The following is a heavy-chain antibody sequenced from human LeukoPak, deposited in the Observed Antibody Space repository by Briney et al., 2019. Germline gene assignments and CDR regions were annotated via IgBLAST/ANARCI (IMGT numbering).Heavy chain of an antibody. Sequence: PSETLSLTCTVPGSSISSYYWSWIRQPPGKGLEWMGYIYYNGYTNYNPSLKSRVTISIDTSKNQFSLKLSSVTAADTAVYYCARDWGPYSGLGMDVWGQGTTVTVSS. CDR3: ARDWGPYSGLGMDV. CDR2: IYYNGYT. D-gene: IGHD6-13*01. V-gene: IGHV4-59*01. J-gene: IGHJ6*02. CDR1: GSSISSYY.